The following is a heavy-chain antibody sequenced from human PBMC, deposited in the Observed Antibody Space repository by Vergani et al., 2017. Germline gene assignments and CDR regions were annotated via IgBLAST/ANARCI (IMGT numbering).Heavy chain of an antibody. CDR2: IHPADSDT. CDR3: ARLYGRDSCGGKYFDY. Sequence: EVQLVQSGAEVKKPGESLKISCQISGYSFTNYWIGCVRQMPGKGLEWMGIIHPADSDTRYSPSFQGQVTISVDKSISTAYLQRSSLRASDSAMYYCARLYGRDSCGGKYFDYWGQGTLVTVSS. J-gene: IGHJ4*02. V-gene: IGHV5-51*01. CDR1: GYSFTNYW. D-gene: IGHD3-22*01.